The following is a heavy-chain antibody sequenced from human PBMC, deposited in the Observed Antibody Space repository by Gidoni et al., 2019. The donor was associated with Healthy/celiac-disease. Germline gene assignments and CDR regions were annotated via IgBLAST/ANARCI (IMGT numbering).Heavy chain of an antibody. CDR1: GGSISSSSYY. D-gene: IGHD3-3*01. CDR2: IYYSGST. V-gene: IGHV4-39*01. Sequence: QLQLQESGPGLVKPSENLSLTCTVSGGSISSSSYYWGWIRQPPGKGLEWIGSIYYSGSTYYNPSLKSRVTISVDTSKNQFSLKLSSVTAADTAVYYCASGAGGVFGVVIPRTFDYWGQGTLVTVSS. CDR3: ASGAGGVFGVVIPRTFDY. J-gene: IGHJ4*02.